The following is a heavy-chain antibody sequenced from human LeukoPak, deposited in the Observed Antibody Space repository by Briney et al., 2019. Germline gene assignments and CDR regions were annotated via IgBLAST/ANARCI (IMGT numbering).Heavy chain of an antibody. Sequence: PSKTLSLTCTVSGGSISSYYWSWIRQPPGKGLEWIGYIYYSGSTNYNPSLKSRATISVDTSKNQFSLKLSSVTAADTAVYYCARAPFLYDFWSGTPRNWYFDLWGRGTLVTVSS. D-gene: IGHD3-3*01. CDR2: IYYSGST. CDR1: GGSISSYY. CDR3: ARAPFLYDFWSGTPRNWYFDL. J-gene: IGHJ2*01. V-gene: IGHV4-59*01.